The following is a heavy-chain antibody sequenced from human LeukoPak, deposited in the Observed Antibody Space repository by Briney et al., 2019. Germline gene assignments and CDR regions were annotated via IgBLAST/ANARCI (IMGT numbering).Heavy chain of an antibody. Sequence: SETLSLTCTVSGGSVGSGSYYWSWIRQPPGKGLEWIGYIYYSGGTNYNPSLKSRVTISVDTSKNQFSLKLSSVTAADTAVYYCARVRTEGPTDWYFDLWGRGTLVTVSS. CDR1: GGSVGSGSYY. CDR3: ARVRTEGPTDWYFDL. J-gene: IGHJ2*01. D-gene: IGHD1-14*01. CDR2: IYYSGGT. V-gene: IGHV4-61*01.